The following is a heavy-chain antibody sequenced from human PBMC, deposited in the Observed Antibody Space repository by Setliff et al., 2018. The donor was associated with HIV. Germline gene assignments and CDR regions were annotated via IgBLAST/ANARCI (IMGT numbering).Heavy chain of an antibody. Sequence: GGSLRLSCAASGFTFSIYWMSWVRQAPGKGLEWVSLIQSSGITYYADSVKGRFTISRDNSNNTLSLQMSSLRAEDTALYYCAKLDYYDTSGSWARKVAIDFWGRGTMVTVSS. CDR1: GFTFSIYW. CDR2: IQSSGIT. CDR3: AKLDYYDTSGSWARKVAIDF. D-gene: IGHD3-22*01. V-gene: IGHV3-23*01. J-gene: IGHJ3*01.